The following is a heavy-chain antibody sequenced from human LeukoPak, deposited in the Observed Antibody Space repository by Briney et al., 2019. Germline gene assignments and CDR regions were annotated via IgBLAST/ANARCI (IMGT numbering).Heavy chain of an antibody. Sequence: SETLSLTCTVSGGSIGSYYWSWIRQPPGKGLEWIGYIYYSGSTNYNPSLKSRVTISVDTSKNQFSLKLSSVTAADTAVYYCARGYRSSRTPDYWGQGTLVTVSS. CDR3: ARGYRSSRTPDY. CDR1: GGSIGSYY. V-gene: IGHV4-59*01. J-gene: IGHJ4*02. CDR2: IYYSGST. D-gene: IGHD6-13*01.